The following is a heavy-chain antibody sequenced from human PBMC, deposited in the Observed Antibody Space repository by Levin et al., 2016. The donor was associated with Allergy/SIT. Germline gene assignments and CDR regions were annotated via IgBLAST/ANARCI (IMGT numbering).Heavy chain of an antibody. J-gene: IGHJ1*01. CDR2: INPNSGGT. CDR3: ARDEDIVVVVGFQH. V-gene: IGHV1-2*02. Sequence: WVRQAPGQGLEWMGWINPNSGGTNYAQKFQGRVTMTRDTSISTAYMELSRLRSDDTAVYYCARDEDIVVVVGFQHWGQGTLVTVSS. D-gene: IGHD2-15*01.